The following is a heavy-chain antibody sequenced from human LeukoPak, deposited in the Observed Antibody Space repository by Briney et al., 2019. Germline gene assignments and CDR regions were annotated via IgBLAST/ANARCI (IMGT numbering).Heavy chain of an antibody. V-gene: IGHV4-59*01. D-gene: IGHD6-25*01. J-gene: IGHJ3*02. CDR2: IYYSGST. CDR3: ARVGRTRWTAATNAFDI. CDR1: GGSISSYY. Sequence: SETLSLTCAVFGGSISSYYWSWIRQPPGKGLEWIGYIYYSGSTNYNPSLKSRVTISVDTSKNQFSLKLSSVTAADTAVYYCARVGRTRWTAATNAFDIWGQGTMVTVSS.